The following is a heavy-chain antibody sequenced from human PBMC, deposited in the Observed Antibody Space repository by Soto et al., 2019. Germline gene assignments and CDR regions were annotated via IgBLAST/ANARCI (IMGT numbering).Heavy chain of an antibody. J-gene: IGHJ3*01. V-gene: IGHV1-69*13. CDR3: ARAGTGSYLNAFDV. CDR2: IIPVFGPA. CDR1: GGTFSNYA. D-gene: IGHD1-26*01. Sequence: ASVKVSCKASGGTFSNYALSCVRQAPGQGLEWMGGIIPVFGPAHYAQKFQGRVTITADESTSTAYVELSSLRSEDTAVYYCARAGTGSYLNAFDVWGQGTMVTVSS.